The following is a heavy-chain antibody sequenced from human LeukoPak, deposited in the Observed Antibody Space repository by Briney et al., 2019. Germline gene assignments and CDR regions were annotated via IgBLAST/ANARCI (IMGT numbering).Heavy chain of an antibody. CDR1: GGSFSGFY. CDR3: ANKRSGYYSGFFDY. D-gene: IGHD3-22*01. Sequence: SETLSLTCAVYGGSFSGFYWSWIRQPPGKGLEWIGEINHSGSTNYNPSLKSRVTISVDTSKNQFSLKLSSLTAADTAVYYCANKRSGYYSGFFDYWGQGTLVTVSS. J-gene: IGHJ4*02. CDR2: INHSGST. V-gene: IGHV4-34*01.